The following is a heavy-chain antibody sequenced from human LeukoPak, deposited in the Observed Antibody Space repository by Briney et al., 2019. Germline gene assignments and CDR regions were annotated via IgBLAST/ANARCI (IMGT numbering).Heavy chain of an antibody. CDR3: ARDWTDCSSTSCYKNAFDI. Sequence: ASVKVSCKASGGTFSSYAISWVRQAPGQGLEWMGWISAYNGNTNYAQKPQGRVTMTTDTSTSTAYMELRSLRSDDTAVYYCARDWTDCSSTSCYKNAFDIWGQGTMVTVSS. V-gene: IGHV1-18*01. D-gene: IGHD2-2*02. CDR1: GGTFSSYA. CDR2: ISAYNGNT. J-gene: IGHJ3*02.